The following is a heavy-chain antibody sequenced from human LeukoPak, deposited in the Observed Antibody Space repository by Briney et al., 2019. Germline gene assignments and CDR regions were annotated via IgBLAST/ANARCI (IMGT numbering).Heavy chain of an antibody. CDR2: TNPNSGNT. D-gene: IGHD3-3*01. V-gene: IGHV1-8*01. CDR3: ARGLRITIFVMVIISAFDI. CDR1: GYTFTSYD. J-gene: IGHJ3*02. Sequence: GASVKVSCKASGYTFTSYDINWVRQATGQGLEWMGWTNPNSGNTGYAQKFQGRVTMTRNTSISTAYMELSSLRSEDTAVYYCARGLRITIFVMVIISAFDIWGQGTMVTVSS.